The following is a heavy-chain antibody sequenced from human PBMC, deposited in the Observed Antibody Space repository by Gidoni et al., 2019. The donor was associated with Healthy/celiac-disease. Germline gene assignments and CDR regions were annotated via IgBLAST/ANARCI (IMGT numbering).Heavy chain of an antibody. D-gene: IGHD6-19*01. V-gene: IGHV1-69*01. CDR2: IIPICGTA. CDR3: ARDGSQWLVPPGYFQH. CDR1: GGTFSSYA. J-gene: IGHJ1*01. Sequence: QVQLVQSGAEVKKPGSSVKVSCKASGGTFSSYAISWVRQAPGQGLEWMGGIIPICGTANYEQKFQGRVTITADESTSTAYMELSSLRSEDTAVYYCARDGSQWLVPPGYFQHWGQGTLVTVSS.